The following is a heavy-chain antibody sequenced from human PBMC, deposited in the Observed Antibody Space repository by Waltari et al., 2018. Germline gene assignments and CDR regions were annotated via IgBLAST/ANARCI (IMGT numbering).Heavy chain of an antibody. CDR1: GGSISSGSYY. V-gene: IGHV4-61*09. CDR3: ARDNGIAAAVWGPKTNAFDI. J-gene: IGHJ3*02. D-gene: IGHD6-13*01. Sequence: QVQLQESGPGLVKPSQTLSLTCTVSGGSISSGSYYWSWIRQPAGKGLEWIGYIYTSGSTNYNPSLKSRVTISVDTSKNQFSLKLSSVTAADTAVYYCARDNGIAAAVWGPKTNAFDIWGQGTMVTVSS. CDR2: IYTSGST.